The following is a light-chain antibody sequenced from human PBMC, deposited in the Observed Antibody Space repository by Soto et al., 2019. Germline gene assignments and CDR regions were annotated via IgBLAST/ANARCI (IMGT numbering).Light chain of an antibody. CDR2: LAS. Sequence: DIVMTQSPLSLPVTPGEPASISCRSSQSLQHSNGYNYLDWYVQKPGQSPQILIYLASNRASGVPVRFSGSGSGTDFTLKISRVEAEDVGTYYCMQALQTPAFGQGTKVEIK. CDR1: QSLQHSNGYNY. CDR3: MQALQTPA. V-gene: IGKV2-28*01. J-gene: IGKJ1*01.